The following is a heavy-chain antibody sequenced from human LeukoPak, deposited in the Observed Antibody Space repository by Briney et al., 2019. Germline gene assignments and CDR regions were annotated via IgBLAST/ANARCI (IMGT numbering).Heavy chain of an antibody. Sequence: GGSLRLSCAASGFTFSSDSMNWVCQAPGKGLEWVSSISSSSSYIYYADSVKGRFTISRDNAKNSLYLQMNSLRAEDTAVYYCARNLPYNYYGSGSYYTAIDYWGQGTLVTVSS. V-gene: IGHV3-21*01. CDR2: ISSSSSYI. CDR1: GFTFSSDS. J-gene: IGHJ4*02. D-gene: IGHD3-10*01. CDR3: ARNLPYNYYGSGSYYTAIDY.